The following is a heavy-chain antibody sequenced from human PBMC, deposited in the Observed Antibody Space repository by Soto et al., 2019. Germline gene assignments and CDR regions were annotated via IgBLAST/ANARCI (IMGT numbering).Heavy chain of an antibody. D-gene: IGHD3-16*01. Sequence: SETLSLTCTVSGGSISSSNYHWDWIRQPPGKGLEWIGSIYYSGSTYYNPSLKSRVTISVDTSKNQFSLKLSSVTAADTAVYYCARDLGEYYYYGMDVWGQGTTVTVSS. J-gene: IGHJ6*02. CDR2: IYYSGST. V-gene: IGHV4-39*07. CDR1: GGSISSSNYH. CDR3: ARDLGEYYYYGMDV.